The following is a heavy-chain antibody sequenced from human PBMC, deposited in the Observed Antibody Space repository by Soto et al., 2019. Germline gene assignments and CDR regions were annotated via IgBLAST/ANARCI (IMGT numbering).Heavy chain of an antibody. CDR3: ARDWAGTSYFDY. J-gene: IGHJ4*02. CDR1: GYTFTSYA. Sequence: GASVKVSCKASGYTFTSYAMHWVRQAPGQRLEWMGWINAGNGNTKYSQKFQGRVTITRDTSATTAYMELSSLRSEDTAVYYCARDWAGTSYFDYWGQGTLVTVSS. V-gene: IGHV1-3*01. D-gene: IGHD1-7*01. CDR2: INAGNGNT.